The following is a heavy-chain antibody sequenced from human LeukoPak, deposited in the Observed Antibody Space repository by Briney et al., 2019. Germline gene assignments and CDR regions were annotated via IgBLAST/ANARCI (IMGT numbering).Heavy chain of an antibody. CDR2: ISGSGGST. D-gene: IGHD3-10*01. CDR1: GFTFSSNA. CDR3: AKQLTMVRGVPDY. V-gene: IGHV3-23*01. Sequence: PGGSLRLSCAASGFTFSSNAMSWVRQAPGKGLEWVSAISGSGGSTYYADSVKGRFTISRDNSKNTLYLQMNSLRAEDTAVYYCAKQLTMVRGVPDYWGQGTLVTVSS. J-gene: IGHJ4*02.